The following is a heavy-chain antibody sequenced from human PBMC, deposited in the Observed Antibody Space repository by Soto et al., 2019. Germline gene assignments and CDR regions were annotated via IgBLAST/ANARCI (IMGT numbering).Heavy chain of an antibody. J-gene: IGHJ6*04. D-gene: IGHD5-12*01. CDR1: GFTFTSSA. CDR2: IVVGSGNT. Sequence: ASLMVSCKDSGFTFTSSAVQWVRQARGQRLEWIGWIVVGSGNTNYAQKFQERVTITRDMSTSTAYMELSSLRSEDTAVYYCAAEGEMGHSGYDTYGMDVWR. CDR3: AAEGEMGHSGYDTYGMDV. V-gene: IGHV1-58*01.